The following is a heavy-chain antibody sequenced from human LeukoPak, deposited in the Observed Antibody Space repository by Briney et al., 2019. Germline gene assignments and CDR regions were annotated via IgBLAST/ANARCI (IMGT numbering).Heavy chain of an antibody. Sequence: ASVKVSCKASGYTFTSYDISWVRQATGQGLEWMGWMNPNSGNTGYAQKFQGRVTMTRNTSISTAYMELSSLRSEDTAVYYCARGGWIVGATDAFDIWGQGTMVTVSS. CDR1: GYTFTSYD. J-gene: IGHJ3*02. CDR2: MNPNSGNT. D-gene: IGHD1-26*01. CDR3: ARGGWIVGATDAFDI. V-gene: IGHV1-8*01.